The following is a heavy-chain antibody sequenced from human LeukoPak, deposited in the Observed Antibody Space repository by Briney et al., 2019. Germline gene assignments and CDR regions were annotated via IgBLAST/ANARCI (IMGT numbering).Heavy chain of an antibody. CDR1: GFTFSSYA. CDR2: ISSSGGST. D-gene: IGHD3-22*01. J-gene: IGHJ4*02. V-gene: IGHV3-23*01. Sequence: GGSLRLSCAASGFTFSSYAMSWVRQAPGMGLEWVSGISSSGGSTYYADSVKGRFTVSRDNSKNTLYLQMNSLRAEDTAVYYCAKAPTMIVVVPDFWGQGTLVTVSS. CDR3: AKAPTMIVVVPDF.